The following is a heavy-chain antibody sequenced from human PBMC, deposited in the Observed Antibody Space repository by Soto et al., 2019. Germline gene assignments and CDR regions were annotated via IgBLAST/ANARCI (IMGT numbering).Heavy chain of an antibody. V-gene: IGHV4-34*01. CDR2: INHSGST. Sequence: QVQLQQWGAGLLKPSETLSLTCAVYGGSFSGYYWSWIRQPPGKGLEWIGEINHSGSTNYNPSLKSRVTISVDTSKNQFSLKLSSVTAADTAVYYCARLRSFGGVIVISPHFDYWGQGTLVTVSS. D-gene: IGHD3-16*02. J-gene: IGHJ4*02. CDR3: ARLRSFGGVIVISPHFDY. CDR1: GGSFSGYY.